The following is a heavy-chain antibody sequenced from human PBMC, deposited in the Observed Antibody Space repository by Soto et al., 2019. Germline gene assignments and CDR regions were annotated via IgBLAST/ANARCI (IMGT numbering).Heavy chain of an antibody. J-gene: IGHJ4*02. CDR1: GFTFSSYG. V-gene: IGHV3-33*01. CDR2: IWYDGSNK. CDR3: AGEELSSGWYHIDY. Sequence: QPGGSLRLSCAASGFTFSSYGMHWVRQAPGKGLEWVAVIWYDGSNKYYADSVKGRFTISRDNSKNTLYLQMNSLRAEDTAVYYCAGEELSSGWYHIDYWGQGTLVTVYS. D-gene: IGHD6-19*01.